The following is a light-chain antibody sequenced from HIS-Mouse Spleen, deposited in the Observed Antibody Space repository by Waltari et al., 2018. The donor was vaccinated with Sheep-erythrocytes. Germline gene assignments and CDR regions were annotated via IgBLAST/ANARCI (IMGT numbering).Light chain of an antibody. J-gene: IGLJ2*01. V-gene: IGLV3-1*01. Sequence: SYELPQPPPVSVSPGQTASITASGDKVGEKYACWYQQKPGQSPLLVTYQDSKRPSGIPERFSGSNSGNTATLTISGTQAMDEADYYCQAWDSSTAWNVVFGGGTKLTVL. CDR1: KVGEKY. CDR3: QAWDSSTAWNVV. CDR2: QDS.